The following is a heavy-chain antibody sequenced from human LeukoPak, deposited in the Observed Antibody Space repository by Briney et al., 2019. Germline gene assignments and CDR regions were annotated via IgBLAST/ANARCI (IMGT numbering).Heavy chain of an antibody. CDR1: GFTVSSNY. CDR3: AKDYYDSSGYFAFDI. D-gene: IGHD3-22*01. J-gene: IGHJ3*02. Sequence: GGSLRLSCAASGFTVSSNYMSWVRQAPGKGLEWVSAIRGSGIRTYYADSVNGRFTISRDNSKNTLYLQMNSLRAEDTAVYYCAKDYYDSSGYFAFDIWGQGTMVTVSS. CDR2: IRGSGIRT. V-gene: IGHV3-23*01.